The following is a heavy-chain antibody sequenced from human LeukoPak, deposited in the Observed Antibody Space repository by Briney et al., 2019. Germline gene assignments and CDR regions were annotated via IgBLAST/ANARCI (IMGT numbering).Heavy chain of an antibody. CDR3: ARETLGDYYDY. CDR1: GASISTGSYY. J-gene: IGHJ4*02. CDR2: IFTSGST. V-gene: IGHV4-61*02. Sequence: PSETLSLTCNVSGASISTGSYYWYWIRQPAGRGLECIGRIFTSGSTDYNPSLKSRVTISLDKSKNQISLKVTSVTAADTAVYYCARETLGDYYDYWGQGTLVTVSS.